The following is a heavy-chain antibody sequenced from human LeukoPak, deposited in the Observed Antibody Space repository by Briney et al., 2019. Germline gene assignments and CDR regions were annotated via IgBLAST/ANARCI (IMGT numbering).Heavy chain of an antibody. CDR3: TRGRGGLNYYYYMDV. CDR2: IKSKAYGGTT. D-gene: IGHD4-23*01. Sequence: GRSLRLSCTASGFTFGDYAMNWVRQAPGKGLEWVGFIKSKAYGGTTEYAASVKGRFMISRDDSKNIAYLQMNSLKTEGTAVYYCTRGRGGLNYYYYMDVWGKGTTVTVSS. CDR1: GFTFGDYA. V-gene: IGHV3-49*04. J-gene: IGHJ6*03.